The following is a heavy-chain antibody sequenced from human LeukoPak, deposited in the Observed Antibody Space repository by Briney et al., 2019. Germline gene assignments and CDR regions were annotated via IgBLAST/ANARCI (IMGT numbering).Heavy chain of an antibody. J-gene: IGHJ3*02. CDR3: ASVLRFI. V-gene: IGHV4-34*01. CDR1: GGSFGTYY. Sequence: TSSETLSLTCAVYGGSFGTYYWSWIRQPPGKGLEWIGEINHSGTTNYNPSRKSRVTISVDASKNQFSLKLSSVTAADTAVYYCASVLRFIWGQGTMVTVSS. CDR2: INHSGTT. D-gene: IGHD3-3*01.